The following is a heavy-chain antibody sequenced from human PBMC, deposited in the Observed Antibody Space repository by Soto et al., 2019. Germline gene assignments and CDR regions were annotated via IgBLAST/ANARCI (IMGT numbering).Heavy chain of an antibody. D-gene: IGHD2-2*01. CDR3: ARGGMVIIPTATAFDY. Sequence: KTSETLSLTCTVSGGSISPYYWSWIRQPAGKGLEWIGRIYASGSTNCNPSLKGRVTMSVATSKNQFSLKLSSVTAADTDVYYCARGGMVIIPTATAFDYWGQGTLVTVSS. CDR2: IYASGST. CDR1: GGSISPYY. J-gene: IGHJ4*02. V-gene: IGHV4-4*07.